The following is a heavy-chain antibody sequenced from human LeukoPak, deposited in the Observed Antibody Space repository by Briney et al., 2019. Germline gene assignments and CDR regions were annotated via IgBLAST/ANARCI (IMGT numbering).Heavy chain of an antibody. D-gene: IGHD4-23*01. CDR2: IYYTGSA. V-gene: IGHV4-59*12. CDR1: GGSISTYY. J-gene: IGHJ3*02. Sequence: PSETLSLTCTVSGGSISTYYWSWIRQPPGKGLEWIGCIYYTGSANYNPSLKSRGTISVDTSKNQFSLKLSSVTAADTAVYYCARGSITVVPAFGIWGQGTMFTVSS. CDR3: ARGSITVVPAFGI.